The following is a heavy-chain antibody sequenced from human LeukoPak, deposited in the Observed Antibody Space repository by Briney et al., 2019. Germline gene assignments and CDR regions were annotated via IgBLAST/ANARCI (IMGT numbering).Heavy chain of an antibody. CDR3: AANPSGPSWYLYYFDY. J-gene: IGHJ4*02. D-gene: IGHD4-23*01. CDR2: ISWNSGSV. CDR1: GFTFDDYA. Sequence: GGSLRLSCAASGFTFDDYAMHWVRQAPGKGLEWVSGISWNSGSVGYADSVKGRFTISRDNSKNSLYLQMNSLRAEDTAVYYWAANPSGPSWYLYYFDYWGQGTLFTVSS. V-gene: IGHV3-9*01.